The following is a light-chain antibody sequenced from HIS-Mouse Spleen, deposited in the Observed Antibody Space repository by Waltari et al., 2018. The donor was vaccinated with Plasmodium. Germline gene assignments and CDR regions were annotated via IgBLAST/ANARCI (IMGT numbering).Light chain of an antibody. J-gene: IGKJ2*01. CDR1: QSISSY. Sequence: IQMTQSPSSLSASVGDRVTITCRASQSISSYLNWYQQKPGKDPKLLIYAASSLQSGVPSRFSGSGSGTDFTLTISSLQPEDFATYYCQQSYSTPPYTFGQGTKLGIK. V-gene: IGKV1-39*01. CDR2: AAS. CDR3: QQSYSTPPYT.